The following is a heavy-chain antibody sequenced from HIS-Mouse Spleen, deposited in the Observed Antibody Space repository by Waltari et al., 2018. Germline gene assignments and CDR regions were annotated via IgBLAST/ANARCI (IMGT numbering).Heavy chain of an antibody. D-gene: IGHD6-13*01. J-gene: IGHJ4*02. CDR1: GFTFSSYA. V-gene: IGHV3-30*04. Sequence: QVQLVESGGGVVQPGRSLRLSCAASGFTFSSYAMHWVRQAPGKGLEWVAVISYDGSNKDYADSVKGRLTISRDNSKNTLYLQMNSLRAEDTAVYYCARDSYSSSWYFDYWGQGTLVTVSS. CDR3: ARDSYSSSWYFDY. CDR2: ISYDGSNK.